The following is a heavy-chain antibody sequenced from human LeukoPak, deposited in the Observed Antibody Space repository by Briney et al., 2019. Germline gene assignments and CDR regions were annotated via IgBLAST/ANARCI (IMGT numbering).Heavy chain of an antibody. CDR2: IYYISNT. D-gene: IGHD1-26*01. CDR3: ARTQSQSGSYRYYFGY. CDR1: GASVGSAGYY. J-gene: IGHJ4*02. Sequence: KPSETLSLTCTVSGASVGSAGYYWSWIRQPPGGGLEWIGYIYYISNTNYNPSLKSRVTMSVDPSKNQFSLKLNSVTAADTAVYYCARTQSQSGSYRYYFGYWGQRTLVTVSS. V-gene: IGHV4-61*08.